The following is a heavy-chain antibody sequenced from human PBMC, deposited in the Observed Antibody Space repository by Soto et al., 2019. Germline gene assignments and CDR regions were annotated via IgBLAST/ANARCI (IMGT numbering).Heavy chain of an antibody. V-gene: IGHV3-30-3*01. J-gene: IGHJ6*02. D-gene: IGHD6-19*01. CDR3: ARDLFPYSSGWTMDV. CDR1: GFTFSSYA. CDR2: ISYDGSNK. Sequence: ESGGGVVQPGRSLRLSCAASGFTFSSYAMHWVRQAPGKGLEWVAVISYDGSNKYYADSVKGRFTISRDNSKNTLYLQMNSLRAEDTAVYYCARDLFPYSSGWTMDVWGQGTTVTVSS.